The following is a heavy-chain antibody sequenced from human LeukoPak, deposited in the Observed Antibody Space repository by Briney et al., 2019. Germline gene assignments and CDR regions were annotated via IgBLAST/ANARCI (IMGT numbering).Heavy chain of an antibody. V-gene: IGHV3-23*01. CDR1: GFTFSSYA. Sequence: GGSLRLSCAASGFTFSSYAMSWVRQAPGKGLEWVSAISGSGGSTYYADSVKGRFTISRDNSKNTLYLQMNSLRAEDTAVYYCAKDPYAILTGYRCYFDYWGQGTLVTVSS. CDR2: ISGSGGST. D-gene: IGHD3-9*01. CDR3: AKDPYAILTGYRCYFDY. J-gene: IGHJ4*02.